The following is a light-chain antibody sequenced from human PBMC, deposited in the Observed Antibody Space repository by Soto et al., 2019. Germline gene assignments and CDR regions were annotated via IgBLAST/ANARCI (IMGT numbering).Light chain of an antibody. CDR2: KAS. CDR1: QTNSSW. CDR3: QHYNSYSEA. Sequence: DIQMTQSPSSLSGSVGGRVTITCRASQTNSSWLAWYQQKPGKAPKLLIYKASTLKSGVPSRFSGSGSGTEFTLTISSLQPDDFATYYCQHYNSYSEAFGQGTKVDVK. V-gene: IGKV1-5*03. J-gene: IGKJ1*01.